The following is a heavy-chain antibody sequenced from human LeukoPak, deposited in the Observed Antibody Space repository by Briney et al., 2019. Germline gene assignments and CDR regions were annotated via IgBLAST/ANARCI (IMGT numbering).Heavy chain of an antibody. CDR2: ISDDGSKK. V-gene: IGHV3-30*18. CDR3: ANKREPNGFDY. Sequence: PGGSLRLSCAASGFTFNSYSMKWVRQAPGQGLEWVAIISDDGSKKFYADSVKGRFTISRDNSRNTLYLQMNSLRAEDTAVYCCANKREPNGFDYWGQGTLVTVSS. CDR1: GFTFNSYS. J-gene: IGHJ4*02. D-gene: IGHD1-14*01.